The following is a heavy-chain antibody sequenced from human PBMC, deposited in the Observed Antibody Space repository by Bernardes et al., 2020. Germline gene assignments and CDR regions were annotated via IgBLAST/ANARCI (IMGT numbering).Heavy chain of an antibody. CDR3: ARDHGSGGYNYGPHYFDY. CDR2: IIPIFGTA. CDR1: GGTFSSYA. V-gene: IGHV1-69*13. Sequence: SVKVSCKASGGTFSSYAISWVRQAPGQGLEWMGGIIPIFGTANYAQKFQGRVTITADESTSTAYMELSSLRSEDTAVYYCARDHGSGGYNYGPHYFDYWGQGTLVTVSS. J-gene: IGHJ4*02. D-gene: IGHD5-12*01.